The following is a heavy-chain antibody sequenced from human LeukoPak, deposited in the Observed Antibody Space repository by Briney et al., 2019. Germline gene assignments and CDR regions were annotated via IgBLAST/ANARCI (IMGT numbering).Heavy chain of an antibody. CDR3: AKDKDGGSYYFDY. D-gene: IGHD2-15*01. V-gene: IGHV4-59*01. J-gene: IGHJ4*02. CDR1: GGSISSYY. CDR2: IYYSGST. Sequence: SETLSLTCTVSGGSISSYYWSWIRQPPGKGLEWIGYIYYSGSTNYNPSLESRVTISVDTSKTQFSLKLSSVTAADTAVYYCAKDKDGGSYYFDYWGQGTLVTVSS.